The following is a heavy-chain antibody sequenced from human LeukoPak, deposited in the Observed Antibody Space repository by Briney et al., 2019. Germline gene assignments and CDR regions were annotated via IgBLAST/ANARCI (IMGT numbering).Heavy chain of an antibody. CDR1: GFTFSSYS. D-gene: IGHD3-3*01. V-gene: IGHV3-48*04. CDR2: ISSSSSTI. CDR3: AKEVLNDFWSGGYFDY. Sequence: GGSLRLSCAASGFTFSSYSMNWVRQAPGKGLEWVSYISSSSSTIYYADSVKGRFTISRDNAKNSLYLQMNSLRAEDTAMYYCAKEVLNDFWSGGYFDYWGQGALVTVSS. J-gene: IGHJ4*02.